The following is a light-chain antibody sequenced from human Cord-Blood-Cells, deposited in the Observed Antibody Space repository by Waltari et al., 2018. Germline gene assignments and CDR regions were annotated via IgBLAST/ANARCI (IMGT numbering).Light chain of an antibody. V-gene: IGLV2-14*01. Sequence: QSALTQPASVSGSPGQPITISCTGTSSDVGGYNYVSWYQQHPGKAPKLMIYDVSKRPSGVSHRFSGSKSGNTASLTISGLQAEDEADYYCSSYTSSSTWVFGGGTKLTVL. CDR2: DVS. J-gene: IGLJ3*02. CDR1: SSDVGGYNY. CDR3: SSYTSSSTWV.